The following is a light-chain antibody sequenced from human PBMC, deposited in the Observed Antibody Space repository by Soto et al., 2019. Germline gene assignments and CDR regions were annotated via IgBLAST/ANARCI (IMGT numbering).Light chain of an antibody. CDR3: YSWNSNSDTHYV. J-gene: IGLJ1*01. V-gene: IGLV2-14*03. CDR1: SSDIGASNY. Sequence: QSVLTQPVSVSGSPGQSITISCTGTSSDIGASNYVSWYQQHPGQAPKLMISDVNNRPSGISDRFSGSKSGNTASLTISGLQAEDEADYYCYSWNSNSDTHYVFGTGTKLTVL. CDR2: DVN.